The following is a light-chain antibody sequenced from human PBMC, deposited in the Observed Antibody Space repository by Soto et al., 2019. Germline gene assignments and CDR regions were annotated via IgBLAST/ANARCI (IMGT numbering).Light chain of an antibody. V-gene: IGKV1-39*01. CDR1: QTISGY. CDR3: QKYNSAPPGGT. Sequence: DIQMTQSPSSLSASVGDRVTITCRASQTISGYLNWYQQKPGKAPELLIYAASYLGNGVPSRFSGSGSGTYFTLTISSLQPEDVAAYYCQKYNSAPPGGTFGQGTKVDI. J-gene: IGKJ1*01. CDR2: AAS.